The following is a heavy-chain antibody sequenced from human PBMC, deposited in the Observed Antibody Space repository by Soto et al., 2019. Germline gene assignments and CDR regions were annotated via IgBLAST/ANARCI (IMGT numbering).Heavy chain of an antibody. CDR3: AKSNDFWSGYFGY. Sequence: GGSLRLSCAASGFTFSSYGMHWVRQAPGKGLEWVAVISYDGSNKYYADSVKGRFTISRDNSKNTLYLQMNSLRSEDTAVYYCAKSNDFWSGYFGYWGQGTLVTVSS. CDR2: ISYDGSNK. V-gene: IGHV3-30*18. D-gene: IGHD3-3*01. CDR1: GFTFSSYG. J-gene: IGHJ4*02.